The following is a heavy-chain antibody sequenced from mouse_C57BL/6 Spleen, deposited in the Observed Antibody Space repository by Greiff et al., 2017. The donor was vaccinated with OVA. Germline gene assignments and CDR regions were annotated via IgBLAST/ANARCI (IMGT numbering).Heavy chain of an antibody. CDR3: ARVFYDYDRIAY. Sequence: EVQLQQSGAELVKPGASVKLSCTASGFNIKDYYMHWVKQRTEQGLEWIGRIDPEDGETKYDPKFQGKATLTADTSSNTAYLQLSSLTSEDTAVYYCARVFYDYDRIAYWGQGTLVTVSA. J-gene: IGHJ3*01. D-gene: IGHD2-4*01. V-gene: IGHV14-2*01. CDR1: GFNIKDYY. CDR2: IDPEDGET.